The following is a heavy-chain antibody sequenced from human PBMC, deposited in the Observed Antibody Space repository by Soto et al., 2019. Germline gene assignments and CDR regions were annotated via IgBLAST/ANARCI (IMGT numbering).Heavy chain of an antibody. V-gene: IGHV3-23*01. CDR3: ARPLTAIVTPDAFDI. CDR1: GFTFSSYA. D-gene: IGHD5-18*01. J-gene: IGHJ3*02. Sequence: EVQLLESGGGLVQPGGSLRLSCAASGFTFSSYAMSWVRQAPGKGLEWVSAISGSGGSTYYADSVKCRFTISRDNSKNTLYLQMNSLRAEDTAVYYCARPLTAIVTPDAFDIWGQWTMVTVSS. CDR2: ISGSGGST.